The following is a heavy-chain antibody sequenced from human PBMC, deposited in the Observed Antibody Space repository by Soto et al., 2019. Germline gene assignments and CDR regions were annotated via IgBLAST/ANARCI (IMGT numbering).Heavy chain of an antibody. Sequence: SETLSLTYTVSGGSISSYYWSWIRQPPGKGLEWIGYIYYSGSTNYNPSLKSRVTISVDTSENQFFLKLSSVTAADTAVYYCAKPRSSLEWPPFDPWGHGTLVTVSS. D-gene: IGHD3-3*01. CDR3: AKPRSSLEWPPFDP. CDR2: IYYSGST. J-gene: IGHJ5*02. V-gene: IGHV4-59*01. CDR1: GGSISSYY.